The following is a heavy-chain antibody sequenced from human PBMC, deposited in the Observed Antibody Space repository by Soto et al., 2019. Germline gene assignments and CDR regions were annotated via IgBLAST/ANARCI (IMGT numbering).Heavy chain of an antibody. V-gene: IGHV3-23*01. CDR3: ARDRWLLLIKPLAEADAFDI. CDR2: IGGSGRTT. CDR1: AFTFNNYA. Sequence: GGSLRLSCAASAFTFNNYAMSWVRQAPGKGLEWVSGIGGSGRTTYYADSVKGRFTISRDNSKNTLYLQMNSLRAEDTAVYYCARDRWLLLIKPLAEADAFDIWGQGTMVTVSS. D-gene: IGHD2-15*01. J-gene: IGHJ3*02.